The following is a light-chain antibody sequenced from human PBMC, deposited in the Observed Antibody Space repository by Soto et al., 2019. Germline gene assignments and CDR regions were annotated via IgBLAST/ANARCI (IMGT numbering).Light chain of an antibody. CDR1: QDINNY. V-gene: IGKV1-33*01. CDR2: DVS. CDR3: QQYASLPIT. J-gene: IGKJ5*01. Sequence: DIQMTQSPSSLSASVGDRVSITCQAGQDINNYLNWYQQKPGKAPKLLIYDVSNLDTGVPPRFTGSGSGTDFTFTITSLQSDDVETYYCQQYASLPITFGHGTRLEIK.